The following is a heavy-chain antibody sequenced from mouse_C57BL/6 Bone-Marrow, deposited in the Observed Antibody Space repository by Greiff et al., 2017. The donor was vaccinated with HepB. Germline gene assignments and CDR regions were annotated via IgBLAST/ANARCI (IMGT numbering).Heavy chain of an antibody. CDR1: GYSFTGYY. V-gene: IGHV1-43*01. CDR2: INPSTGGT. J-gene: IGHJ3*01. CDR3: ARSHYSNLAWFAY. D-gene: IGHD2-5*01. Sequence: EVQGVESGPELVKPGASVKISCKASGYSFTGYYMHWVKQSSEKSLEWIGEINPSTGGTSYNQKFKGKATLTVDKSSSTAYMQLKSLTSEDSAVYYCARSHYSNLAWFAYWGQGTLVTVSA.